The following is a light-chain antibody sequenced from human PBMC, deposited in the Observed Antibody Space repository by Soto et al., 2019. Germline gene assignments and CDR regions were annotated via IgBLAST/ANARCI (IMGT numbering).Light chain of an antibody. Sequence: QPVLTQPASVSGSPGQSITISCTGTSSDVGGYTYVSWYQQHPGKAPKLMIYEVSNRPSGVSNRFSGSKSGNTASLTISGLQAEDEADYYCSSYTRTRVIFGGGTKLTVL. CDR2: EVS. V-gene: IGLV2-14*01. CDR3: SSYTRTRVI. CDR1: SSDVGGYTY. J-gene: IGLJ2*01.